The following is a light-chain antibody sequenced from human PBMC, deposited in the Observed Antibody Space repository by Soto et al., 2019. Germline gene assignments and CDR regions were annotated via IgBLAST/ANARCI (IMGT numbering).Light chain of an antibody. Sequence: EIVMTQSPATLSVSPGGSATLSCRASQHVSSNFAWYRQKPGQAPTLLIYRASTRATGIPARFSGSGSGTEXXLTXXSLQSEDFAXYYCQQYNNWPYTFGQGTKLEIK. CDR3: QQYNNWPYT. CDR1: QHVSSN. J-gene: IGKJ2*01. V-gene: IGKV3-15*01. CDR2: RAS.